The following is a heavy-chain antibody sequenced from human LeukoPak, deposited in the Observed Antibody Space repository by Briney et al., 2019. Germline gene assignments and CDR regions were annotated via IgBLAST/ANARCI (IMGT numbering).Heavy chain of an antibody. J-gene: IGHJ4*02. CDR3: AKEYSSGWHGDY. V-gene: IGHV3-23*01. D-gene: IGHD6-19*01. Sequence: PGGSLRLSCAASGFTLSSYAMSWVRQGPGKGLEWVSAISVSGNTYHADSVKGRFTTSRDSYKNTLYLQMNSLRAEDTAVYYCAKEYSSGWHGDYWGQGTLVTVSS. CDR1: GFTLSSYA. CDR2: ISVSGNT.